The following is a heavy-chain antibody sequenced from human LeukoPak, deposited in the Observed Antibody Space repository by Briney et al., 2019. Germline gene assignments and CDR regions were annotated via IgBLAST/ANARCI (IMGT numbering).Heavy chain of an antibody. D-gene: IGHD1-14*01. Sequence: ASVKVSCKVSGYTLTELSMHWVRQAPGQGLEWMGILNPGGDGPRYAEKFQGRVTMTRDTSTSTAYMELNSLTSEDTAVYYCARDPGPGNQIDFWGQGTLVTVSS. CDR2: LNPGGDGP. J-gene: IGHJ4*02. CDR1: GYTLTELS. V-gene: IGHV1-46*01. CDR3: ARDPGPGNQIDF.